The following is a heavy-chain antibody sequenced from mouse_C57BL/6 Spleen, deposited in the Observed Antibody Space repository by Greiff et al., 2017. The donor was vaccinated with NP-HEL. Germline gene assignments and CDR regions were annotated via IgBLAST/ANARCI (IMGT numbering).Heavy chain of an antibody. V-gene: IGHV14-3*01. CDR3: ARGIYYGYDYAMDY. D-gene: IGHD2-2*01. CDR2: IDPANGNT. CDR1: GFNIKNTY. Sequence: EVQGVESVAELVRPGASVKLSCTASGFNIKNTYMHWVKQRPEQGLEWIARIDPANGNTKYAPKFQGKATITADTSSNTAYLQLSSLTSEDTAIYYCARGIYYGYDYAMDYWGQGTSVTVSS. J-gene: IGHJ4*01.